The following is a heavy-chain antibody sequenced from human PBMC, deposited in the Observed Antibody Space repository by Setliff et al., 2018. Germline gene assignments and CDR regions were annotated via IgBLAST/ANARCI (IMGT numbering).Heavy chain of an antibody. Sequence: PGGSLRLSCAASGFTFSSYSMNWVRQAPGKGLEWVSTISNSGGMFYYADSVKGRFTISRDNAKNSLYLQMNSLRAEDTAVYYCAKDPRDTYYNSGYWGQGTLVTVS. CDR1: GFTFSSYS. J-gene: IGHJ4*02. CDR2: ISNSGGMF. CDR3: AKDPRDTYYNSGY. D-gene: IGHD3-3*01. V-gene: IGHV3-21*01.